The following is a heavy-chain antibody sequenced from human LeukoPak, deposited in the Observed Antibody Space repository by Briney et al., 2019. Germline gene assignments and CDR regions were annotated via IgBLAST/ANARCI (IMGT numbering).Heavy chain of an antibody. CDR3: AKVSLNMVNDAFDI. Sequence: GGSLRLSCAASGFTFRTYSMTWVRQATGQGLQWVSSISSSGSYIYYADSVKGRFTISRDNARNSLYLQMKSLRAEDTAMYYCAKVSLNMVNDAFDIWGQGTMVSVSS. CDR2: ISSSGSYI. V-gene: IGHV3-21*01. CDR1: GFTFRTYS. D-gene: IGHD4/OR15-4a*01. J-gene: IGHJ3*02.